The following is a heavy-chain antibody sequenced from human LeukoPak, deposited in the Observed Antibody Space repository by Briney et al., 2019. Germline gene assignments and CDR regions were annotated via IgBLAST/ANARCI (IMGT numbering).Heavy chain of an antibody. Sequence: PGRSLRLSCAASGFTFSNYGMHWVRQAPGKGLEWVAVIWYDGSNKYYADSVGRFTISRDNSKNTLYLQMNSLRAEDTAVYYCARPIAAADDAFDIWGQGTMVTVSS. CDR2: IWYDGSNK. CDR1: GFTFSNYG. V-gene: IGHV3-33*01. J-gene: IGHJ3*02. D-gene: IGHD6-13*01. CDR3: ARPIAAADDAFDI.